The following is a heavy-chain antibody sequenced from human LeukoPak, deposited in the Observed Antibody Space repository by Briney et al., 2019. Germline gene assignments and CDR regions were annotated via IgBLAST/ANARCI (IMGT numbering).Heavy chain of an antibody. CDR1: GGSISSYY. J-gene: IGHJ3*02. Sequence: SETLSLTCTVSGGSISSYYWSWIRQPAGKGLEWIGRMYTSGTTNYNPSLKSRVTISVDTSKNQFSLKLSSVTAADTAVYYCARHPVGANGAFDIWGQGTMVTVSS. CDR2: MYTSGTT. CDR3: ARHPVGANGAFDI. V-gene: IGHV4-4*07. D-gene: IGHD1-26*01.